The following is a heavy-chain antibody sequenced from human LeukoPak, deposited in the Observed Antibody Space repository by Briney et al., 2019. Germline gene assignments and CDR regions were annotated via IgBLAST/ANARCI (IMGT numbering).Heavy chain of an antibody. J-gene: IGHJ3*02. CDR3: ARDSAAAAGYNGAFDI. D-gene: IGHD6-13*01. CDR2: IYYSGST. V-gene: IGHV4-39*07. CDR1: GGSISSSSYY. Sequence: SQTLSLTCTVSGGSISSSSYYWGWIRQPPGKGLEWIGNIYYSGSTYYNPSLKSLFTISLDTSKNQFSLKVSSVTAADTAVYYCARDSAAAAGYNGAFDIWGQGTMVTVSS.